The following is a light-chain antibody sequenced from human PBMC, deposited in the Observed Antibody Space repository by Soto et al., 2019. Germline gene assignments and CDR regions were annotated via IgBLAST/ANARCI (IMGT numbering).Light chain of an antibody. CDR3: QHGYSTPLT. CDR1: QSISTY. CDR2: AAS. V-gene: IGKV1-39*01. Sequence: DIHMTQSPSSLSASLGHRATLTCRASQSISTYLHWYQQKPGKAPNLLIYAASTLQSGVPSRFSGSGSGTDFTLTISSLQPEDFATYFCQHGYSTPLTFGGGTKVDIK. J-gene: IGKJ4*01.